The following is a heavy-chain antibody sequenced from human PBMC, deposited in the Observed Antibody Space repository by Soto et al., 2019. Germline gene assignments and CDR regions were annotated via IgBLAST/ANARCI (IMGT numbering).Heavy chain of an antibody. CDR1: VGSGSSYY. Sequence: SETLSLTCTVSVGSGSSYYWSWIRQPPGKGLEWIGYIYYSGSTNYNPSLKSRVTISVDTSKNQFSLKLSSVTAADTAVYYCARDLGGYSYGYAYYYYYGMDVWGQGTTVTVSS. D-gene: IGHD5-18*01. J-gene: IGHJ6*02. CDR3: ARDLGGYSYGYAYYYYYGMDV. CDR2: IYYSGST. V-gene: IGHV4-59*02.